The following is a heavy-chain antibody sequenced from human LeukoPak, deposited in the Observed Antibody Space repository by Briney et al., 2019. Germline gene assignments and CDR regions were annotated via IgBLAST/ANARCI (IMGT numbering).Heavy chain of an antibody. J-gene: IGHJ4*02. CDR2: IYSGGST. CDR3: ARGARNTVTASGVFDY. CDR1: GFTFSSYA. V-gene: IGHV3-53*01. D-gene: IGHD4-17*01. Sequence: GGSLRLSCAASGFTFSSYAMSWVRQAPGKGLEWVSVIYSGGSTYYADSVKGRFTISRDNSKNTLYLQMNSLRAEDTAVYYCARGARNTVTASGVFDYWGQGTLVTVSS.